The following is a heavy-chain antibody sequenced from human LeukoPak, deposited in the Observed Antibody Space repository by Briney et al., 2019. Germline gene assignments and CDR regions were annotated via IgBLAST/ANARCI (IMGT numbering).Heavy chain of an antibody. Sequence: GASVKVSCKASGYTFTSYAMHWVRQAPGQRLEWMGWINAGNGNTKYSQKFQGRVTITRDTSASTAYMELSSLRSEDTAVYYCSAAVEYNWFDPWGQGTLVTVSS. V-gene: IGHV1-3*01. CDR3: SAAVEYNWFDP. D-gene: IGHD6-13*01. CDR1: GYTFTSYA. CDR2: INAGNGNT. J-gene: IGHJ5*02.